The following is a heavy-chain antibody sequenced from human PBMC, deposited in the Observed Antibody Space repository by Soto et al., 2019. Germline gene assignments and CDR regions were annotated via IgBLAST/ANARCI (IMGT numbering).Heavy chain of an antibody. CDR3: AKDQGSSWYEIDY. CDR2: ISGSGGST. Sequence: GGSLRLSCAASGFTFSSYSMNWVRQAPGKGLEWVSTISGSGGSTYYADSVKGRFTISRDNSKNTLYLQMNSLRAEDTAVYYCAKDQGSSWYEIDYWGQGTLVTVSS. V-gene: IGHV3-23*01. J-gene: IGHJ4*02. CDR1: GFTFSSYS. D-gene: IGHD6-13*01.